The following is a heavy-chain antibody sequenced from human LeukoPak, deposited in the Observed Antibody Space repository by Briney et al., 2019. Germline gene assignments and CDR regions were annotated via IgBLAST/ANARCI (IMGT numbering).Heavy chain of an antibody. CDR2: ISAYNGNT. CDR1: GYTFTSYG. J-gene: IGHJ6*02. V-gene: IGHV1-18*01. Sequence: GASVKVSCKASGYTFTSYGISWVRQAPGQGLEWMGWISAYNGNTNYAQKLQGRVTMTTDTSTSTAYMELRSLRSDDTAVYYCARDLGNYYYYGMDVWGRGTTVTVSS. CDR3: ARDLGNYYYYGMDV.